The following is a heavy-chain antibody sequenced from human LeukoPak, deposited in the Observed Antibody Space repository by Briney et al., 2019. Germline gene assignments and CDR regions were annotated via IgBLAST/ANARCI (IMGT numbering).Heavy chain of an antibody. J-gene: IGHJ4*02. Sequence: SVKVSCKTSGYSFTSYYMHWVRQAPGQGLEWMGRIIPILGIANYAQKFQGRVTITADKSTSTAYMELRSLRSEDTAVYYCASQYYYDSSGYYGYWGQGTLVTVSS. CDR1: GYSFTSYY. V-gene: IGHV1-69*02. D-gene: IGHD3-22*01. CDR3: ASQYYYDSSGYYGY. CDR2: IIPILGIA.